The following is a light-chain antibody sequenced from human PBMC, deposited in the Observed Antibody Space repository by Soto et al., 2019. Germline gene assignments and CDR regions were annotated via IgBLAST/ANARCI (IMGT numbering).Light chain of an antibody. J-gene: IGLJ3*02. V-gene: IGLV2-14*01. CDR2: EVS. CDR1: SSDVGGYNY. CDR3: SSYTSSSPGV. Sequence: QSALTQPASVSGSPGQSITISCTGTSSDVGGYNYVSWYQQHPGKAPKLMIYEVSNRPSGVSNRFSGSKSGNTASLTISGLQAEDEADYYCSSYTSSSPGVFGGGTKVPVL.